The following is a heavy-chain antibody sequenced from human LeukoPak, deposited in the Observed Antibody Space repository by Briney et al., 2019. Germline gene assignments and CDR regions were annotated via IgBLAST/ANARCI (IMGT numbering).Heavy chain of an antibody. Sequence: ASVKVSCKTSGFTFSTSAVQWVRQARGQRLEWIGWIIVGSGATNYAQSLQGRFTITRDMSTNTAYMELSSLGSEDSAVYYCAAELYGVYTDCCTFHLWGQGTLVTVSS. J-gene: IGHJ3*01. CDR1: GFTFSTSA. CDR2: IIVGSGAT. CDR3: AAELYGVYTDCCTFHL. D-gene: IGHD4-17*01. V-gene: IGHV1-58*01.